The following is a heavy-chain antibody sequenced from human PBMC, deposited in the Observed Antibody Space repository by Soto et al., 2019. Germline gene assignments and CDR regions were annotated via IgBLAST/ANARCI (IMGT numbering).Heavy chain of an antibody. Sequence: GASVKVSCKASGYTFTSYGITWVRQAPGQGLEWMGWINTYNGNTNYAQKLQGRVTMTTDTSTSTAYMELRSPRSDDTAVYYCAREPAAGDWFDPWGQGTLVTVSS. D-gene: IGHD6-13*01. V-gene: IGHV1-18*01. CDR1: GYTFTSYG. CDR2: INTYNGNT. J-gene: IGHJ5*02. CDR3: AREPAAGDWFDP.